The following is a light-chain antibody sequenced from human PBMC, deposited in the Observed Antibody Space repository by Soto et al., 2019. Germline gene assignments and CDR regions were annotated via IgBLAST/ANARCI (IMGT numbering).Light chain of an antibody. Sequence: EIVLTQSPGTLSLSPGERATLSCRASQSVSSSYLAWYQQKPGQAPRLLIYGASSRATGIPDRFSGSWSGTDFTLTISRLEPEDIATYYCQQYDNVPLTFGGGTKVEIK. J-gene: IGKJ4*01. V-gene: IGKV3-20*01. CDR3: QQYDNVPLT. CDR1: QSVSSSY. CDR2: GAS.